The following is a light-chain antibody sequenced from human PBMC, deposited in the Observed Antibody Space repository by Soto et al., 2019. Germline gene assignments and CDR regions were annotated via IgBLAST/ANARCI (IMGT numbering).Light chain of an antibody. V-gene: IGKV1-33*01. CDR2: DAS. Sequence: DIRMTQSPSSLSASVGDSVTITCQASHDIHSYLNWYQQKPGKAPKLLIYDASNLETGVPSRFSGSGSGTDFTFNISSLQPEDIATFYCQQYDNVPLTFGGGTKVEI. CDR3: QQYDNVPLT. CDR1: HDIHSY. J-gene: IGKJ4*01.